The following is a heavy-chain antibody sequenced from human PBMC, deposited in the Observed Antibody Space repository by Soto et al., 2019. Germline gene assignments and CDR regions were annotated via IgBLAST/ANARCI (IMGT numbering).Heavy chain of an antibody. CDR3: ARDRGGLYYYGSGSYRGHYWFDP. Sequence: ASVKVSCKASGYTFTSYAMHWVRQAPGQRLEWMGWINAGNGNTKYSQKFQGRVTITRDTSASTAYMELSSLRSEDTAVYYCARDRGGLYYYGSGSYRGHYWFDPWGQGTLVTVSS. D-gene: IGHD3-10*01. J-gene: IGHJ5*02. V-gene: IGHV1-3*01. CDR2: INAGNGNT. CDR1: GYTFTSYA.